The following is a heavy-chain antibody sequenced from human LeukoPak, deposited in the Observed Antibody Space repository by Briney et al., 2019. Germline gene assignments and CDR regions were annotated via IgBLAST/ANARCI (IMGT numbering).Heavy chain of an antibody. D-gene: IGHD2-21*02. CDR1: GGSFSGYY. J-gene: IGHJ4*02. CDR2: INHSGST. Sequence: SETLSLTCAVYGGSFSGYYWSWLRQPPGKGLEWIGEINHSGSTNYNPSLKSRVTISVDTSKNQFSLKLSSVTAADTAVYYCARVPRNSNRLAYCGGDCYRDYWGQGTLVTVSS. V-gene: IGHV4-34*01. CDR3: ARVPRNSNRLAYCGGDCYRDY.